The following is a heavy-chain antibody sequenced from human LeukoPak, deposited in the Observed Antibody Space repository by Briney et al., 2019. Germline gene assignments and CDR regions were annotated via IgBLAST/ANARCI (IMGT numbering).Heavy chain of an antibody. J-gene: IGHJ5*02. V-gene: IGHV1-2*02. Sequence: GASVKVSCKASGYTFTGYYMHWVRQAPGQGLEWMGWINPNSGGTNYAQKFQGRVTMTRDTSISTAYMELSRQRSDDTAVYYCARDPAWDRLPYNWFDPWGQGTLVTVSS. CDR3: ARDPAWDRLPYNWFDP. CDR1: GYTFTGYY. D-gene: IGHD2-2*01. CDR2: INPNSGGT.